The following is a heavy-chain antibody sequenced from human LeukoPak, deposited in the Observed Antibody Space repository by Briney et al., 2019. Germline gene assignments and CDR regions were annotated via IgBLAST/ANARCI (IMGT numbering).Heavy chain of an antibody. V-gene: IGHV4-34*01. J-gene: IGHJ4*02. Sequence: PSETLSLTCGVSGGSFSGSYWGWIRRPPGKGLEWIGEINLSGSTNYNSSLTSRVTISLDTSKNQFSLNLRSVTTADTAVYYCARVSISLFGVVTAHFDSWGQGTLVAVSS. CDR3: ARVSISLFGVVTAHFDS. D-gene: IGHD3-3*01. CDR2: INLSGST. CDR1: GGSFSGSY.